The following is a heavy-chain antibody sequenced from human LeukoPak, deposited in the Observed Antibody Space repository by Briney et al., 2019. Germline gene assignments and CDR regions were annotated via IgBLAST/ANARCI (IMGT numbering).Heavy chain of an antibody. D-gene: IGHD3-10*01. CDR1: GFTFSSYA. V-gene: IGHV3-23*01. Sequence: PGGSLRLSCAASGFTFSSYAMSWVRQAPGKGLEWVSAISGSGGSTYYADSVKGRFTISRDNSKNTLYLQMNSLRAEDTAVYYCARDSGSGSYYYYYYGMDVWGQGTTVTVSS. J-gene: IGHJ6*02. CDR3: ARDSGSGSYYYYYYGMDV. CDR2: ISGSGGST.